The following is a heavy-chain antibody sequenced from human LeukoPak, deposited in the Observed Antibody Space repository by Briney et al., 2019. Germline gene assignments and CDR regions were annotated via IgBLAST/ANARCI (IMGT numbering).Heavy chain of an antibody. CDR3: ARAQHSSSWEYFQH. D-gene: IGHD6-13*01. CDR2: IYYSGST. Sequence: SETLSLTCTVFGGSISSYYWSWIRQPPGKGLEWIGYIYYSGSTNYNPSLKSRVTISVDTSKNQSSLKLSSVTAADTAVYYCARAQHSSSWEYFQHWGQGTLVTVSS. J-gene: IGHJ1*01. CDR1: GGSISSYY. V-gene: IGHV4-59*01.